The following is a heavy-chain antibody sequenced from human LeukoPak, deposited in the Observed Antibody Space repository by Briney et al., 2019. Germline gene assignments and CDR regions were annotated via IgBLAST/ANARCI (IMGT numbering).Heavy chain of an antibody. CDR1: GFIFSHHG. V-gene: IGHV3-33*01. D-gene: IGHD4-11*01. J-gene: IGHJ4*01. CDR3: ARDAQRGFDYSNSLKY. Sequence: GGSLRLSCAASGFIFSHHGMHRVRQAPGKGLEWVAVIWSDGTNRFYVDSVKGRFTISRDNSQSTVFLQMNSLRVNDTAIYYCARDAQRGFDYSNSLKYWGHGTLVTVSS. CDR2: IWSDGTNR.